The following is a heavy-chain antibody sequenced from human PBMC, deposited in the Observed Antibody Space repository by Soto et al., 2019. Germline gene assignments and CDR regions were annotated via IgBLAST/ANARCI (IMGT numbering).Heavy chain of an antibody. D-gene: IGHD2-2*01. J-gene: IGHJ4*02. CDR2: IYNNGRT. Sequence: PSETLSLTCTVSGGSTSSSSWSWIRQPPGRGLEWIGYIYNNGRTDYNPSLKSRVTISVDTSKNHFSLKLSSVTPADTAVYYCARARFCTSTSCYHYFDFWGQGTLVTVS. V-gene: IGHV4-59*01. CDR3: ARARFCTSTSCYHYFDF. CDR1: GGSTSSSS.